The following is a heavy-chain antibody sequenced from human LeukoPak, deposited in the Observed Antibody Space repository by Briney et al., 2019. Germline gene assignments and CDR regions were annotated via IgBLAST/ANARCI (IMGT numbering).Heavy chain of an antibody. CDR2: ISVSGSRT. CDR1: GFTLSSYA. J-gene: IGHJ4*02. D-gene: IGHD6-6*01. V-gene: IGHV3-23*01. CDR3: AKLVYDSSSGY. Sequence: GGSLRLSCAASGFTLSSYAMSWVRQAPGKGLEWVSGISVSGSRTYYADSVKGRFTISRDNYKNTLYLQMNSLRAEDTAVYYCAKLVYDSSSGYWGQGNLVTVSS.